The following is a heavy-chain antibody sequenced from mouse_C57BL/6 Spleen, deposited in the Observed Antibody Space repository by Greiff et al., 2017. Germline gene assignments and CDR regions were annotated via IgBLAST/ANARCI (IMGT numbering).Heavy chain of an antibody. J-gene: IGHJ2*01. Sequence: QVQLQRPGAELVRPGSSVKLSCKASGYTFTSYWMHWVKQRPIQGLEWIGNIDPSDSETHYNQKFKDKATLTVDKSSSTAYMQLSSLTSEDSAVYYCARSGTTAFDYWGQGTTLTVSS. CDR1: GYTFTSYW. CDR2: IDPSDSET. CDR3: ARSGTTAFDY. V-gene: IGHV1-52*01. D-gene: IGHD1-2*01.